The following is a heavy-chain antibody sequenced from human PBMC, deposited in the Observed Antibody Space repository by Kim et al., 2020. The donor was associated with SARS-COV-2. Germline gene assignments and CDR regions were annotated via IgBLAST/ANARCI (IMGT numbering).Heavy chain of an antibody. V-gene: IGHV1-3*01. D-gene: IGHD3-22*01. Sequence: ASVKVPCKASGYTFTSYAMHWVRQAPGQRLEWMGWINAGNGNTKYSQKFQGRVTITRDTSASTAYMELSSLRSEDTAVYYCARAESIFWNGEMPYYYDSSGNFDYWGQGTLVTVSS. CDR3: ARAESIFWNGEMPYYYDSSGNFDY. J-gene: IGHJ4*02. CDR1: GYTFTSYA. CDR2: INAGNGNT.